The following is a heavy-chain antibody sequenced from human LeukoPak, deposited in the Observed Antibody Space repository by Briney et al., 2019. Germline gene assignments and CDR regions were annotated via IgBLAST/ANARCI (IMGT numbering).Heavy chain of an antibody. J-gene: IGHJ4*02. Sequence: GGSLRLSCAASGFTFNTYSMNWVRQAPGKGLEWVSYISSGSSTIYYADSVKGRFTSSRDNAKNSLYLQMNSLRDEDMALYYCARDLTPGYSGYDGDYWGQGTLVTVSS. CDR2: ISSGSSTI. CDR3: ARDLTPGYSGYDGDY. D-gene: IGHD5-12*01. V-gene: IGHV3-48*02. CDR1: GFTFNTYS.